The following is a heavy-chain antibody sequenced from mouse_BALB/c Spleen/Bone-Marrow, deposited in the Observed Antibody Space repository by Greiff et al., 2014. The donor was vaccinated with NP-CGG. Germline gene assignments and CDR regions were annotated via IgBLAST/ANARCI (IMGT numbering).Heavy chain of an antibody. Sequence: EVQLQESGAELVKPGASVKLSCTASGFDIKDTYMHWVKQRPEQGLEWIGRIDPANGNTKYDPKLQGKATITADTSSNTAYLQLSSLTSEDTVVYYCAPYYYGSSQFAYWGQGTLVTVSA. CDR1: GFDIKDTY. J-gene: IGHJ3*01. CDR2: IDPANGNT. CDR3: APYYYGSSQFAY. V-gene: IGHV14-3*02. D-gene: IGHD1-1*01.